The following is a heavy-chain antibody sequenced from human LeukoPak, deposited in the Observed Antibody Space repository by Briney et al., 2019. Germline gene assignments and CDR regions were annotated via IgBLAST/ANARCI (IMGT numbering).Heavy chain of an antibody. D-gene: IGHD6-6*01. J-gene: IGHJ4*02. Sequence: SGTLSLTCSVSHDSFTSYYWNWIRQPPGKGLEWLGYIYSSGNTDYNPALKSRVTMSMDTSRNQFSLKLRSVTAADTAIYYCARDEGIAAQFDFWGQGMLVTVSS. CDR3: ARDEGIAAQFDF. CDR1: HDSFTSYY. V-gene: IGHV4-59*01. CDR2: IYSSGNT.